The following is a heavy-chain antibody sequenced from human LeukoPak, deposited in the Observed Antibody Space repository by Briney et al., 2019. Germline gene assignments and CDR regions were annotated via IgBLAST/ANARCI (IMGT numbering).Heavy chain of an antibody. Sequence: PGGSLRLSCAASGFTFDDYGMSWVRQAPGKGLEWVSGINWNGGSTGYADSVKGRFTISRDNAKNSLYLQMNSLRAEDTALYHCARGSYDILIGHYYFDYWGQGTLVTVSS. CDR2: INWNGGST. J-gene: IGHJ4*02. CDR1: GFTFDDYG. V-gene: IGHV3-20*01. D-gene: IGHD3-9*01. CDR3: ARGSYDILIGHYYFDY.